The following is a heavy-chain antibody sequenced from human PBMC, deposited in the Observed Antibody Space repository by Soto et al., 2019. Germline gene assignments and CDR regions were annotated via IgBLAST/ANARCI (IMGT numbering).Heavy chain of an antibody. J-gene: IGHJ5*02. CDR2: ISWNSGSI. Sequence: EVQLVESGGGLVQPGRSLRLSCAASGFTFDDYAMHWVRQAPGKGLEWVSGISWNSGSIGYADSVKGRFTISRDNAKNSLYLQMNSLRAEDTALYYCAKDIRAHYDFCFDPWGQGTLVTVSS. CDR3: AKDIRAHYDFCFDP. D-gene: IGHD3-3*01. CDR1: GFTFDDYA. V-gene: IGHV3-9*01.